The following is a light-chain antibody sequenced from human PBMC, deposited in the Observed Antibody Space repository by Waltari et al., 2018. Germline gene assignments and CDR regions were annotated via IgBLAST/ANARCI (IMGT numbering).Light chain of an antibody. J-gene: IGKJ5*01. CDR1: QGINIW. Sequence: DVQMTQSPSSVSAFVGDTVTITCRASQGINIWVAWYQQKPGKAPERLIYAASILQSGVPSRFSGSGSGTDFTLTISSLQPEDFATYYCLQANSVPITFGQGTRLDIK. V-gene: IGKV1-12*01. CDR3: LQANSVPIT. CDR2: AAS.